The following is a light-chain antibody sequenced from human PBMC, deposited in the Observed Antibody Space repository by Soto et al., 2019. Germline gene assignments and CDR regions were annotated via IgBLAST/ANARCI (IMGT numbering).Light chain of an antibody. Sequence: EIVLTQSPGTLSLSPGERATLSCRASQSVSSSYLAWYQQKPGQAPRLVMYGASTRATGIPDRFSGSGSGTDFTLTISRLEPEDVAVYYCQHYDTSPQVTFGGGTKLEIK. V-gene: IGKV3-20*01. CDR1: QSVSSSY. CDR3: QHYDTSPQVT. J-gene: IGKJ4*01. CDR2: GAS.